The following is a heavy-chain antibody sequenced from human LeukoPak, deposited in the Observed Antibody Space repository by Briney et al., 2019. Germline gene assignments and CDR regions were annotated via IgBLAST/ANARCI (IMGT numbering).Heavy chain of an antibody. D-gene: IGHD1-1*01. CDR1: GGSFSGTSYC. CDR3: ARDGSDNWGLFDN. V-gene: IGHV4-39*07. Sequence: PSETLSLTCSVSGGSFSGTSYCWGWIRQPPGKGPEWIGSHYHTGRIYHNPSLNSRVTISVDTSKNQFSLKLSSVTDADTAVYYCARDGSDNWGLFDNWGRGTLVTVSS. J-gene: IGHJ4*02. CDR2: HYHTGRI.